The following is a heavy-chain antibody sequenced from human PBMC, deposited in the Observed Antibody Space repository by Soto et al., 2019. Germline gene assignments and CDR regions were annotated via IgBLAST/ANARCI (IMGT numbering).Heavy chain of an antibody. Sequence: PGGSLRLSCAASGFPLIYAMSWVRQGPGKGLEWVSSISGSGTTEYYAGSVKGRFTVSRDNANNSVHLQMDTLRAEDSALYLCVRQTRGRHDVFDVWGRGTMVTVSS. CDR1: GFPLIYA. CDR2: ISGSGTTE. CDR3: VRQTRGRHDVFDV. V-gene: IGHV3-11*01. J-gene: IGHJ3*01. D-gene: IGHD2-2*01.